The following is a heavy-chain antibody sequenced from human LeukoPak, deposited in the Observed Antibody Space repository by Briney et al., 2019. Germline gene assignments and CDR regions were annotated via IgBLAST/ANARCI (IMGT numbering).Heavy chain of an antibody. Sequence: GESLKISCTGSGYSFTNYWIGWVRQMPGKGLEWMGIIYPGDSDTRYSPSFQGQVTISADKSINTAYLQWSSLKASDTAMYYCARHGRFRIPGTTTADYWGQGTLVTVSS. CDR1: GYSFTNYW. CDR2: IYPGDSDT. D-gene: IGHD1-7*01. J-gene: IGHJ4*02. CDR3: ARHGRFRIPGTTTADY. V-gene: IGHV5-51*01.